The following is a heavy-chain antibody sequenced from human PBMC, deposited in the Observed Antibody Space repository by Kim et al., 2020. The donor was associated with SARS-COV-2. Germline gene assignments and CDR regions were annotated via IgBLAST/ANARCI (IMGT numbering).Heavy chain of an antibody. V-gene: IGHV3-21*01. D-gene: IGHD3-16*01. CDR2: ISTGSTYI. Sequence: LSLTCAASGFTFTNYSMNWVRQAPGKGLEWVSSISTGSTYIYYADSVKGRVTISRDNAKNSLSLQMNSLRAEDTALYYCARGGRRWGQGTLVTVSS. J-gene: IGHJ4*02. CDR3: ARGGRR. CDR1: GFTFTNYS.